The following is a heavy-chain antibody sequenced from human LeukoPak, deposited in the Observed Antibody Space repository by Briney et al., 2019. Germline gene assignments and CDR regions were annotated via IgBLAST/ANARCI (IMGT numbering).Heavy chain of an antibody. CDR3: AKTTDTAMVPIPDFDY. CDR1: GFTFSSYA. CDR2: ISGSGGST. Sequence: GGSLRLSCAASGFTFSSYAMSWVRQAPGKGLEWVSAISGSGGSTYYADSVKGRFTNSRDNSKNTLYLQMNSLRAEDTAVYYCAKTTDTAMVPIPDFDYWGQGTLVTVSS. J-gene: IGHJ4*02. V-gene: IGHV3-23*01. D-gene: IGHD5-18*01.